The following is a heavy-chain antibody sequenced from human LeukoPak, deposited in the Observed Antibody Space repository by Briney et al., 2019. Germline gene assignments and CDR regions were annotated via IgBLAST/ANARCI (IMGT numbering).Heavy chain of an antibody. CDR2: IYTSGST. V-gene: IGHV4-4*07. D-gene: IGHD3-22*01. Sequence: SETLSLTCTVSGGSISSYYWSWIRQPAGKGLEWIGRIYTSGSTNYNPSLKSRVTMSVDTSKNQFSLKLSSVTAADTAVYYCARDTYYYDSSGYCTFMNWFDPWGQGTLVTVSS. CDR1: GGSISSYY. J-gene: IGHJ5*02. CDR3: ARDTYYYDSSGYCTFMNWFDP.